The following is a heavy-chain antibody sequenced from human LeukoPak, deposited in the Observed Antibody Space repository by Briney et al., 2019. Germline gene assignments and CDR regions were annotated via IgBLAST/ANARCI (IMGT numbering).Heavy chain of an antibody. J-gene: IGHJ3*02. Sequence: GGSLRLSCAASGFPFNSYAMTWVRQAPGKGLEWVSVISGSGGLTYHADSVKGRFSVSRDNSKNTLYLQMNSLRAEDTAVYSCAKGYYDYIWGSYRSDAFDIWGQGTMVTVSS. CDR1: GFPFNSYA. CDR3: AKGYYDYIWGSYRSDAFDI. D-gene: IGHD3-16*02. CDR2: ISGSGGLT. V-gene: IGHV3-23*01.